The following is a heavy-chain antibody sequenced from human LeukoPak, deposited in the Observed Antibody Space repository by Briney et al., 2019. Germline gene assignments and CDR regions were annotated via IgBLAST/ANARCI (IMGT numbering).Heavy chain of an antibody. V-gene: IGHV1-69*13. CDR3: ARLLVSGMDV. Sequence: GASVKVSCKASGGTFSSYAISWVRQAPGQGLEWMGGIIPIFGTANYAQKFQGRVTITADESTSTAYMELSSLRSEDTAVYYCARLLVSGMDVWGQGTTVTVSS. CDR2: IIPIFGTA. J-gene: IGHJ6*02. CDR1: GGTFSSYA.